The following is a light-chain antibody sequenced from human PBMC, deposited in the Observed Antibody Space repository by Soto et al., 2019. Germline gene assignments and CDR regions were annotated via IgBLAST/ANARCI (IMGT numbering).Light chain of an antibody. CDR2: GAS. CDR3: QQYNNWPPST. CDR1: QSVSSN. Sequence: EIVMTQSPATLSVSPGERATLSCRASQSVSSNLAWYQQKPGQAPRLLIYGASTRATGIPARFSGSGSGTELNLTISSLQSEDFAVYYCQQYNNWPPSTFGQGTKLEIK. V-gene: IGKV3-15*01. J-gene: IGKJ2*01.